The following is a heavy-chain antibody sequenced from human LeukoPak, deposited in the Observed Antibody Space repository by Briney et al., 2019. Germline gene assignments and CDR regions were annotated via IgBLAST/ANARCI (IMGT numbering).Heavy chain of an antibody. CDR1: GGSISSSSYY. CDR2: IYYSGST. Sequence: SETLSLTCTVSGGSISSSSYYWGWIRQPPGKGLEWIGSIYYSGSTYYNPSLKSRVTISVDTSKNQFSLKLSSVTAADTAVYYCARGGGLRYFDWLLDYWGQGTLVTVSS. CDR3: ARGGGLRYFDWLLDY. V-gene: IGHV4-39*07. D-gene: IGHD3-9*01. J-gene: IGHJ4*02.